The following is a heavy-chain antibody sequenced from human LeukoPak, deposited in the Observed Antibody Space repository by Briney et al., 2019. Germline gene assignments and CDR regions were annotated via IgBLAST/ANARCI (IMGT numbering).Heavy chain of an antibody. D-gene: IGHD5-12*01. CDR3: ARDYGYSGYDIMDV. V-gene: IGHV3-7*01. J-gene: IGHJ6*02. Sequence: GSLRLSCAASGFTFSRYWMGWVRQAPGQGLEWVANIKHEGSEKYYVDSVKGRFTISRDNAKNSLYLQMSSLRAEDTAVYYCARDYGYSGYDIMDVWGQGTTVTVSS. CDR2: IKHEGSEK. CDR1: GFTFSRYW.